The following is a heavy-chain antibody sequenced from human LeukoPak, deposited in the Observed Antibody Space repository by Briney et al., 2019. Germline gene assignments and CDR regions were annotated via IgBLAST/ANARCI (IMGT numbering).Heavy chain of an antibody. Sequence: PGRSLRLSCAASGFTFDDYAMHWVRQAPGKGLEWVSGISWNSGSIGYADSVKGRFTISRDNAKNSLYLQMNSLRAEDTAVYYCARDMTTVTTKYYYGMDVWGQGTTVTVSS. CDR2: ISWNSGSI. CDR3: ARDMTTVTTKYYYGMDV. V-gene: IGHV3-9*01. CDR1: GFTFDDYA. J-gene: IGHJ6*02. D-gene: IGHD4-17*01.